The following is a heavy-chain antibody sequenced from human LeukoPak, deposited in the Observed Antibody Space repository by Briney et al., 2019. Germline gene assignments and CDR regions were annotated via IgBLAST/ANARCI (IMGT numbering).Heavy chain of an antibody. CDR1: GFTFSSYE. Sequence: KPGGSLRLSCAASGFTFSSYEMNWVRQAPGKGLEWVSSISSSSSYIYYADSVKGRFTISRDNAKNSLYLQMNSLRAEDTAVYYCARGDGYYDSSGYFDYWGQGTQVTVSS. CDR2: ISSSSSYI. J-gene: IGHJ4*02. V-gene: IGHV3-21*01. CDR3: ARGDGYYDSSGYFDY. D-gene: IGHD3-22*01.